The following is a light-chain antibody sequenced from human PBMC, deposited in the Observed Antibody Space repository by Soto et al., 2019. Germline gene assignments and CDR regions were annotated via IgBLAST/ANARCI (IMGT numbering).Light chain of an antibody. CDR2: KVS. CDR3: SSYTSSSTYV. V-gene: IGLV2-18*02. CDR1: SSDVGGYNR. Sequence: QSALTQPPSVSGSPGQSVTISCTGTSSDVGGYNRVSWYRQPPGTAPKLMIYKVSNRPSGVPDRFSGSKSGNTASLTISGLQAEDEADYYCSSYTSSSTYVFGTGTKLTVL. J-gene: IGLJ1*01.